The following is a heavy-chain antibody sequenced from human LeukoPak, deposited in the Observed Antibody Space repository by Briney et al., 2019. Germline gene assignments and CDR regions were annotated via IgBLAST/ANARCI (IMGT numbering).Heavy chain of an antibody. CDR3: ARGYGYNGYVYFDY. V-gene: IGHV4-59*01. CDR1: GGAISSDD. J-gene: IGHJ4*02. Sequence: PSETLSLTCTVSGGAISSDDWSWSREPPGKGLKGSGDIDYSGSTNYNPSLKSRVTISVDTSKNQCSLKLSSVTAADTAVYYCARGYGYNGYVYFDYWGQGTLVTVSS. CDR2: IDYSGST. D-gene: IGHD5-12*01.